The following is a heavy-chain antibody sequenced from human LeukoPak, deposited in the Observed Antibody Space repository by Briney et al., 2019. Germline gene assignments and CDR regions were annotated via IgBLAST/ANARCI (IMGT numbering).Heavy chain of an antibody. J-gene: IGHJ4*02. CDR2: INPSGGST. V-gene: IGHV1-46*01. Sequence: ASVKVSCKASGYTFTSYYMHWVRQAPGQGLEWTGIINPSGGSTSYAQKFQGGVTMTRDTSTSTVYMELSSLRSEDTAVYYCARNDRGAAAEYDYWGQGTLVTVSS. D-gene: IGHD6-13*01. CDR1: GYTFTSYY. CDR3: ARNDRGAAAEYDY.